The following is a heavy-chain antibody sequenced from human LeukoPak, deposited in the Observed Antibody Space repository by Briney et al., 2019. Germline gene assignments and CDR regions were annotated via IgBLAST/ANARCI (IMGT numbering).Heavy chain of an antibody. CDR1: GLKFNTYA. CDR2: ISATGSTT. V-gene: IGHV3-23*01. J-gene: IGHJ3*01. Sequence: GGSVRLSGTASGLKFNTYALSWVRQTPGKGLEWLSVISATGSTTYYADSVRGRFTISRDNTKNTLYLQMNSLRVEDTAVYYCAKDSQSVAFFLDDAFDLWGQGTIVTVSA. D-gene: IGHD2/OR15-2a*01. CDR3: AKDSQSVAFFLDDAFDL.